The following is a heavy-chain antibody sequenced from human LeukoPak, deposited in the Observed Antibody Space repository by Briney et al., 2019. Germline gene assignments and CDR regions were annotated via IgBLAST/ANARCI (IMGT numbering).Heavy chain of an antibody. Sequence: ASVKVSCKASGYTFTGYYIHWVRQAPGQGLKWMGWINPNSGGTKYAQKFQGRVTMTRDTSITTAYMELTRLRSDDTAVYYCATERGYTSSWSRNPFDYWGQGTLVTVSS. D-gene: IGHD6-13*01. CDR2: INPNSGGT. CDR3: ATERGYTSSWSRNPFDY. CDR1: GYTFTGYY. V-gene: IGHV1-2*02. J-gene: IGHJ4*02.